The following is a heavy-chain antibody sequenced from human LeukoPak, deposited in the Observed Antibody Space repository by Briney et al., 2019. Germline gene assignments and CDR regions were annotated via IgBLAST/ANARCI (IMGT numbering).Heavy chain of an antibody. V-gene: IGHV3-9*01. CDR3: ARDQGSSGKRNFDY. D-gene: IGHD6-13*01. Sequence: GGSLRLSCAASGFTFDDYAMHWVRQAPGKGLEWVSGISWNSGSIGYADSGKGRFTISRDNAKNSLYLQMNSLRAEDTAVYYCARDQGSSGKRNFDYWGQGTLVTVSS. CDR1: GFTFDDYA. J-gene: IGHJ4*02. CDR2: ISWNSGSI.